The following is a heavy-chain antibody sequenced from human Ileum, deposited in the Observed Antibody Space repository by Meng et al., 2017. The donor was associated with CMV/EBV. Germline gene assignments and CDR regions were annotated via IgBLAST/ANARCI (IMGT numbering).Heavy chain of an antibody. CDR1: GDSVSSNTAA. J-gene: IGHJ6*02. V-gene: IGHV6-1*01. CDR2: AYYRSKWYI. CDR3: ARGSWTYYGMDV. Sequence: SQTPFTCAISGDSVSSNTAAWNWTRQSPSRGLEWLGRAYYRSKWYIDYAPSVKGRIIINSDTSKNQFSLQLNSVSPEDAAVYYCARGSWTYYGMDVWDQGTTVTVSS. D-gene: IGHD3/OR15-3a*01.